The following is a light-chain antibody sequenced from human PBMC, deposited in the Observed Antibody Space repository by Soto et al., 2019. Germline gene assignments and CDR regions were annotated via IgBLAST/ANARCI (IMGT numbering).Light chain of an antibody. V-gene: IGLV1-40*01. CDR1: SSNIGAGYD. J-gene: IGLJ1*01. Sequence: QSVLTQPPSVSGAPGQRVTISCTGSSSNIGAGYDVHWYQQLPGTAPKLLIYDNSNRPSGVPGRFSGSKSGTSASLAITGLQAEDEADYYCQSHDSSLSGYVFGTGT. CDR2: DNS. CDR3: QSHDSSLSGYV.